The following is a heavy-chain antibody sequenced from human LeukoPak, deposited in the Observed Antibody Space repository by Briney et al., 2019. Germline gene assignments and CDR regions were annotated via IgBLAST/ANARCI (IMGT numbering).Heavy chain of an antibody. CDR2: INPSGGDT. CDR1: GYTFTTYY. CDR3: AIQAFDY. Sequence: ASVKVSCKASGYTFTTYYMHWVRQAPGQGLEWMGIINPSGGDTSHTQKFQGRLTMTWDTPTSTAYMELSSLRSEDTAVYYCAIQAFDYWGQGTLVTVSS. V-gene: IGHV1-46*01. J-gene: IGHJ4*02.